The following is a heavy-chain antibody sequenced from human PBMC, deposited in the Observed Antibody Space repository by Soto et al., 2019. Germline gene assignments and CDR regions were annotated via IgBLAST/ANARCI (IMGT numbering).Heavy chain of an antibody. D-gene: IGHD6-19*01. CDR1: SGSISSSNW. Sequence: QVQLQESGPGLVKPSGTLSLTCAVSSGSISSSNWWSWVRQPPGQGLEWIGEIYHSGSTNYNPSLKSRVTIAVDKSKNQFSLKLSSVTAADTAVYYCARAASSGWYSNYFDYWGQGTLVTVSS. CDR2: IYHSGST. V-gene: IGHV4-4*02. J-gene: IGHJ4*02. CDR3: ARAASSGWYSNYFDY.